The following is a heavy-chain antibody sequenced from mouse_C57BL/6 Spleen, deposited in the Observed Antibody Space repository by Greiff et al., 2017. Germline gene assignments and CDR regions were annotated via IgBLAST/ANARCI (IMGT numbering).Heavy chain of an antibody. V-gene: IGHV5-9*01. CDR3: ARQGHYGSSIYWYFDV. Sequence: EVQLVESGGGLVKPGGSLKLSCAASGFTFSSYTMSWVRQTPEKRLEWVATISGGGGNTYYPDSVKGRFTISRDNAKNTLYLQMSSLRSEDTALYYCARQGHYGSSIYWYFDVWGTGTTVTVSS. D-gene: IGHD1-1*01. CDR1: GFTFSSYT. J-gene: IGHJ1*03. CDR2: ISGGGGNT.